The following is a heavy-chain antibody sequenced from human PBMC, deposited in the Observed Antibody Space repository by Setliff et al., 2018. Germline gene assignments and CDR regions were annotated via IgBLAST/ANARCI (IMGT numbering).Heavy chain of an antibody. CDR1: GDSISSGDYF. CDR2: IYHSGSA. V-gene: IGHV4-30-4*08. D-gene: IGHD1-26*01. Sequence: PSETLSLTCTVSGDSISSGDYFWSWIRQPPGKRLEWIAYIYHSGSAYYNPSLKSRVTMSVDTSKNQFSLHLTSVTAADTAVYYCAGEVGTSTSSDAFDVWGQGMMVTVSS. CDR3: AGEVGTSTSSDAFDV. J-gene: IGHJ3*01.